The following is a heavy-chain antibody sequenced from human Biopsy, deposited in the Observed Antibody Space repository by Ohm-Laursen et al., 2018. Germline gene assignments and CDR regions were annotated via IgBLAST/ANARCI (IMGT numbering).Heavy chain of an antibody. D-gene: IGHD7-27*01. V-gene: IGHV3-30*18. CDR1: GFDFSDYS. CDR3: AKDLRNNNWGVES. Sequence: SLRLSCAASGFDFSDYSMHWVRQAPGKGLEWVAVMSDDGRNKYYIDSVRGRFTISRDNPKNTLYLQMNNLRAEDTAVFYCAKDLRNNNWGVESWGQGTLVTVSS. CDR2: MSDDGRNK. J-gene: IGHJ4*02.